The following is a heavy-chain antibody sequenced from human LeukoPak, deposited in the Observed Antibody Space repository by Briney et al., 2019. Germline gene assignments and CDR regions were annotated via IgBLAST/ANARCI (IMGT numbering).Heavy chain of an antibody. V-gene: IGHV3-64*02. CDR2: ISSNGGST. Sequence: GGSLRLSCAASGFIFSSYAMHWVRQAPGRGLEYVSAISSNGGSTYYADSVKGRFTISRDNSKNTLYLQMCSLTVEDMAVYYCARVGGSGSYWYFDLWGRGTLVTVSS. J-gene: IGHJ2*01. CDR1: GFIFSSYA. D-gene: IGHD3-16*01. CDR3: ARVGGSGSYWYFDL.